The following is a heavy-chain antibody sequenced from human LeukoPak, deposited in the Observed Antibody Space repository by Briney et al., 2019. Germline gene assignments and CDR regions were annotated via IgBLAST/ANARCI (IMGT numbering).Heavy chain of an antibody. J-gene: IGHJ4*02. CDR3: ARGPVYSGSYGLDY. D-gene: IGHD1-26*01. CDR2: INHSGST. V-gene: IGHV4-34*01. CDR1: GGSFSGYY. Sequence: SETLSLTCAVYGGSFSGYYWSWIRQPPGKGLEWIGEINHSGSTNYNPSLKSRVTISVDTSKNQFSLKLSSVTAADTAVYYCARGPVYSGSYGLDYWGQGTLVTVSS.